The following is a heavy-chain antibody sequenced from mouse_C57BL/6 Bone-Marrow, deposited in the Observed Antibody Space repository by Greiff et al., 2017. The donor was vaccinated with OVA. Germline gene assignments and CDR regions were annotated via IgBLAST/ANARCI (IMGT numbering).Heavy chain of an antibody. V-gene: IGHV5-15*01. CDR1: GFTFSDYG. J-gene: IGHJ1*03. Sequence: EVHLVESGGGLVQPGGSLKLSCAASGFTFSDYGMAWVRQAPRKGPEWVAFISNLAYSIYYADTVTGRFTISRENAKNTLYLEMSSLRSEDTAMYYCARHRYYGSSYDWYFDVWGTGTTVTVSS. CDR3: ARHRYYGSSYDWYFDV. D-gene: IGHD1-1*01. CDR2: ISNLAYSI.